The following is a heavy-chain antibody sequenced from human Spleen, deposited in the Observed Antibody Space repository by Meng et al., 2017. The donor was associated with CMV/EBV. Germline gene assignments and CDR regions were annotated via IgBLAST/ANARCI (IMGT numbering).Heavy chain of an antibody. Sequence: SETLSLTCTVSGGSVSSGSYYWGWIRQPPGKGLEWIGSIYYSGSTYYNPSLKSRVTISVDTSKNQFSLKLSSVTAADTAVYYCARVSPYYDFWSGNLAYFDYWGQGTLVTVSS. J-gene: IGHJ4*02. V-gene: IGHV4-39*07. CDR1: GGSVSSGSYY. CDR2: IYYSGST. D-gene: IGHD3-3*01. CDR3: ARVSPYYDFWSGNLAYFDY.